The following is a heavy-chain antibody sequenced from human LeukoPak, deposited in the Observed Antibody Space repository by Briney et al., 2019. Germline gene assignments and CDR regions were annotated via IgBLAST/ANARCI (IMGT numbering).Heavy chain of an antibody. CDR1: GGSISSYY. V-gene: IGHV4-59*12. CDR2: IYYSGST. CDR3: AREGGSSWYGD. J-gene: IGHJ4*02. Sequence: PSETLSLTCTVSGGSISSYYWSWIRQPPGKGLEWIGYIYYSGSTNYNPSLKSRVTISVDTSKNQFSLKLSSVTAADTAVYYCAREGGSSWYGDWGQGTLVTVSS. D-gene: IGHD6-13*01.